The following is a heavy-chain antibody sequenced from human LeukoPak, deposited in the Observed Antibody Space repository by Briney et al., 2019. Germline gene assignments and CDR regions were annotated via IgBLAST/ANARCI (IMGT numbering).Heavy chain of an antibody. CDR1: GFTFSSYW. V-gene: IGHV3-74*01. D-gene: IGHD6-19*01. CDR3: ASGDYSSGWYLDY. Sequence: GGSLRLSCAASGFTFSSYWMHWVRQAPGKGLVWVSRINSDGSSTSYADSVKGRFTIPRDNSKNTLYLQMNSLRAEDTAIYYCASGDYSSGWYLDYWGQGTLVTVSS. J-gene: IGHJ4*02. CDR2: INSDGSST.